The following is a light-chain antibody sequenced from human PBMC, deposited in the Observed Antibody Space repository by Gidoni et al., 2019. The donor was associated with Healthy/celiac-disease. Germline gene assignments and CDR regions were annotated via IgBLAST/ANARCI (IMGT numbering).Light chain of an antibody. Sequence: EIVMTQSPATLSVSPGERATLPCRASQSVSSNLAWYQQKPGQAPRLLIYGASTRATGFPARFSGSGSGTEFTLTISSLQSEDFAVYYCQQHNNWPRTFGQGTKVEIK. V-gene: IGKV3-15*01. CDR2: GAS. CDR1: QSVSSN. J-gene: IGKJ1*01. CDR3: QQHNNWPRT.